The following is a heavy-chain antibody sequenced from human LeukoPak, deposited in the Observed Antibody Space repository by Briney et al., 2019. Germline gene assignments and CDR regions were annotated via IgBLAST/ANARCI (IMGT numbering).Heavy chain of an antibody. CDR1: GGSISSYY. CDR3: ARGPYYYGSGSRNWFDP. D-gene: IGHD3-10*01. Sequence: SETLSLTRTVSGGSISSYYWSWIRQPPGKGLEWIGYIYYSGSTNYNPSLKSRVTISVDTSKNQFSLKLSSVTAADTAVYYCARGPYYYGSGSRNWFDPWGQGTLVTVSS. J-gene: IGHJ5*02. V-gene: IGHV4-59*01. CDR2: IYYSGST.